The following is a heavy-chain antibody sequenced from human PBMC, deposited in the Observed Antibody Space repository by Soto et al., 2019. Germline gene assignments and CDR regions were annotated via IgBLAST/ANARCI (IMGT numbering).Heavy chain of an antibody. CDR2: ISSGGGS. V-gene: IGHV3-23*01. D-gene: IGHD4-17*01. CDR1: GFTLSNYA. CDR3: GRDPNGDYVGAFDF. Sequence: PGGSLRLSCEVSGFTLSNYAMTWVRQVPGKGLEWAASISSGGGSSHADSVKGRFTISRDNSKNTVYLQMNSLRDEDTAVYYCGRDPNGDYVGAFDFWGQGTMVTVSS. J-gene: IGHJ3*01.